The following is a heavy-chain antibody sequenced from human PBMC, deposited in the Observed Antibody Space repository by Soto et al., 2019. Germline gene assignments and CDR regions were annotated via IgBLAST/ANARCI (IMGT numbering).Heavy chain of an antibody. D-gene: IGHD6-13*01. CDR3: ARYRREAVAGYTLDN. Sequence: SATRSLTYPVSGFSISSNYGTLIRPPPGKGLEWIGYVYNSGITNYNPSLKSRVTISEATSKSQFSLKVNSMTAADTAVYYCARYRREAVAGYTLDNWGQGMLVTVS. J-gene: IGHJ4*02. V-gene: IGHV4-59*07. CDR2: VYNSGIT. CDR1: GFSISSNY.